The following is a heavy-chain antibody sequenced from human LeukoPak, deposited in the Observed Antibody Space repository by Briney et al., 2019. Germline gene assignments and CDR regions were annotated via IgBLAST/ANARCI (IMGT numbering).Heavy chain of an antibody. Sequence: GGSLRLSCAASGFTFSSYAMSWVRQAPGKGLEWVSAISGSGGSTYYADSVKGRFTISRDNSRNTLYLQMNSLRAEDTAVYYCAKGKLGSGWYGGVDYWGQGTLVTVSS. D-gene: IGHD6-19*01. V-gene: IGHV3-23*01. CDR1: GFTFSSYA. J-gene: IGHJ4*02. CDR3: AKGKLGSGWYGGVDY. CDR2: ISGSGGST.